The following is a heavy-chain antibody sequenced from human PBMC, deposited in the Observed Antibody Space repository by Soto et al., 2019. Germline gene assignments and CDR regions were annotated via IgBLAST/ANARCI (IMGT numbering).Heavy chain of an antibody. V-gene: IGHV3-7*01. J-gene: IGHJ2*01. CDR2: IKQDGSEQ. CDR1: GFSFSAYW. Sequence: EVQLVESGGGLVQPGGSLRLSCEASGFSFSAYWMSWVRQAPGKGLEWVANIKQDGSEQYYVDSVKDRFTISRNNAKNSLYLQMNSLRAEDTAVFYCARDLDVWDRGTLVTVSS. CDR3: ARDLDV.